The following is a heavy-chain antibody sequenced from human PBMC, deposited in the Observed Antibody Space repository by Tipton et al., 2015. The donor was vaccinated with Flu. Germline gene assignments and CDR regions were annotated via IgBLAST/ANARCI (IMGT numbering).Heavy chain of an antibody. J-gene: IGHJ4*02. Sequence: TLSLTCTISGGSMTNFYWSWIRQPPGKGLEWIGWIYYNGNSNYNPSLNSRVTMSVDTSKSQFSLKLSSVTSADTAVYYCARGGWYKDYWGQGRLVTASS. V-gene: IGHV4-59*01. CDR3: ARGGWYKDY. CDR2: IYYNGNS. CDR1: GGSMTNFY. D-gene: IGHD1-14*01.